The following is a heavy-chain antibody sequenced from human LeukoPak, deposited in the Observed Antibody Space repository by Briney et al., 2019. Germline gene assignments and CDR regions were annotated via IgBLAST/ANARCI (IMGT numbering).Heavy chain of an antibody. CDR1: GFTFSSYW. CDR2: INSDGSST. CDR3: VTGLALPYFDY. J-gene: IGHJ4*02. V-gene: IGHV3-74*01. Sequence: PGGSLRLSCAASGFTFSSYWMHWVRQAPGKGLVWVSRINSDGSSTSYADSVKGRFTISRDNAKNTLYLQMNSLRAEDTAVYYCVTGLALPYFDYWGQGTLVTVSS. D-gene: IGHD6-19*01.